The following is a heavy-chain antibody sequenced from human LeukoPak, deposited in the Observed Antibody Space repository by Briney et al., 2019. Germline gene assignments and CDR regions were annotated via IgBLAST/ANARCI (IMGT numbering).Heavy chain of an antibody. CDR2: INHSGST. J-gene: IGHJ4*02. V-gene: IGHV4-34*01. D-gene: IGHD5-12*01. CDR1: GGSFSGYY. CDR3: ASDSGYDEIDY. Sequence: ASETLSLTCAVYGGSFSGYYWSWIRQPPGKGLEWIGEINHSGSTNYNPSLKSRVTISVDTSKNQFSLKLSSMTAADTAVYYCASDSGYDEIDYWGQGTLVTVSS.